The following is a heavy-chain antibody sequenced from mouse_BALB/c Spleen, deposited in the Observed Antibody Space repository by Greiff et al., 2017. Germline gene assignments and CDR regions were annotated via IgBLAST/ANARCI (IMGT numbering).Heavy chain of an antibody. Sequence: LQQPGSELVRPGASVKLSCKASGYTFTSYWMHWVKQRHGQGLEWIGNIYPGSGSTNYDEKFKSKGTLTVDTSSSTAYMHLSSLTSEDSAVYYCTRFDDYWGQGTSVTVSS. D-gene: IGHD2-3*01. CDR2: IYPGSGST. V-gene: IGHV1S22*01. J-gene: IGHJ4*01. CDR1: GYTFTSYW. CDR3: TRFDDY.